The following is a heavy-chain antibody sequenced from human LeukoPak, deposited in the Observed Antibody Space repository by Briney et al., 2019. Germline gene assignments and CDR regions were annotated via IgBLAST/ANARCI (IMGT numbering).Heavy chain of an antibody. CDR2: IKQDGSEK. V-gene: IGHV3-7*01. D-gene: IGHD6-13*01. CDR1: GFTFSNYW. J-gene: IGHJ4*02. Sequence: GGSLRLSCAASGFTFSNYWMSWVRQAPGKGLEWVANIKQDGSEKYYVDSVKGRFTISGDNAKNSLYLQMNSLRAEDTAVYYCARQNRAAANKNIDYWGQGTLVTVSS. CDR3: ARQNRAAANKNIDY.